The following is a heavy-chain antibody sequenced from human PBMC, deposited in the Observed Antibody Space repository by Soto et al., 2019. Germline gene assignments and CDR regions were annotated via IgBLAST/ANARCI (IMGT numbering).Heavy chain of an antibody. Sequence: PGESLKISCKGSGYSFTSYWISWVRQMPGKGQEWRGRIDPSDSYTNYSPSFQGHVTISADKSISTAYLQWSSLKASDTAMYYFARSSSDYYDSSGYYSAGIWGQGTLVTVSS. CDR1: GYSFTSYW. D-gene: IGHD3-22*01. CDR3: ARSSSDYYDSSGYYSAGI. CDR2: IDPSDSYT. J-gene: IGHJ4*02. V-gene: IGHV5-10-1*01.